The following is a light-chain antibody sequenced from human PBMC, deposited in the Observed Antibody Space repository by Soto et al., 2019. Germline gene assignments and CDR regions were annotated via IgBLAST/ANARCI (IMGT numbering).Light chain of an antibody. CDR2: GAS. CDR3: QQYTGPPTT. CDR1: QSVNNF. V-gene: IGKV3-20*01. J-gene: IGKJ5*01. Sequence: EIVMTQSPATLSLSPGDRATLSCRASQSVNNFLAWYQQKPGQAPRLLIYGASNRATGIPDRFSGSGSGTDFTLTITRLEPEDSAVYFCQQYTGPPTTFGQGTRLEIK.